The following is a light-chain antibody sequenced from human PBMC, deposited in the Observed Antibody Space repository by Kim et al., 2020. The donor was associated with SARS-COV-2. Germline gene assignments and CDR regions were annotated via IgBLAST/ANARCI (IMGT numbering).Light chain of an antibody. V-gene: IGKV3-20*01. J-gene: IGKJ2*01. CDR1: QSVSSSF. CDR2: GAS. CDR3: QQYGSSPYT. Sequence: EIVLTQSPCTLSLSPGERATLSCRASQSVSSSFLAWYQQKPGQAPRLLMYGASSRATGIPDRFSGGGSGTDFTLTISRLEPEDFAVYYCQQYGSSPYTFGQGTKLEI.